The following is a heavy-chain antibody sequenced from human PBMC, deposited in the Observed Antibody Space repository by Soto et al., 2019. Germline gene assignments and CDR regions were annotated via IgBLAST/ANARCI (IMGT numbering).Heavy chain of an antibody. V-gene: IGHV3-20*04. CDR3: ARHGGTPDLYFDY. J-gene: IGHJ4*02. CDR1: GFIFGAHA. D-gene: IGHD3-16*01. CDR2: INWIGGST. Sequence: GGSLRLSCAASGFIFGAHAMSWVRQAPGEGLEWVSAINWIGGSTNYADSMKGRFTISRDNAKNSLYLQMSSLRAEDTALYYCARHGGTPDLYFDYWGQGTPVTVSS.